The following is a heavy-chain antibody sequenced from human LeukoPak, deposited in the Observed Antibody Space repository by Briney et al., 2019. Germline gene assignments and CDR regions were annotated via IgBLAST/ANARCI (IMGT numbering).Heavy chain of an antibody. CDR3: ARAPDFWRGSHIDY. CDR2: FYYSGST. Sequence: SQTLCMTCTVSGTAFTAGGYYWSWIRQHPGKGLEWIWYFYYSGSTYYNPSLKSRVAISVDTSKNQFSLKLSSVTASDTAVYYCARAPDFWRGSHIDYWDQGTLVTVSS. J-gene: IGHJ4*02. CDR1: GTAFTAGGYY. V-gene: IGHV4-31*03. D-gene: IGHD3-3*01.